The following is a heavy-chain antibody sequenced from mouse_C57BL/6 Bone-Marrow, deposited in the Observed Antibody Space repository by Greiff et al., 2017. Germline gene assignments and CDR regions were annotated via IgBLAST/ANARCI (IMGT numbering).Heavy chain of an antibody. D-gene: IGHD1-1*01. CDR1: GYTFTSYW. CDR3: ARGYYGSLDFDD. V-gene: IGHV1-64*01. Sequence: QVQLKQPGAELVKPGASVKLSCKASGYTFTSYWMHWVKQRPGQGLEWIGMIHPNSGSTNYNEKFKSKATLTVDKSSSTAYMLLSSLTSEDSAVYYCARGYYGSLDFDDWGQGTTLTVSS. CDR2: IHPNSGST. J-gene: IGHJ2*01.